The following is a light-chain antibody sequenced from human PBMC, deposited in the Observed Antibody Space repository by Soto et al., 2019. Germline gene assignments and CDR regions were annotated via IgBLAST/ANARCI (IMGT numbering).Light chain of an antibody. Sequence: QSVLTQPPSVSGAPGQRVTISCTGNSSNIGAGYDVHWYQQLPGKAPKLLIFGNSHRPSGVPDRFFGSKSGTSASLAITGLQAEDEADYYCCSFALRSTLIFGGGTKLTVL. J-gene: IGLJ2*01. V-gene: IGLV1-40*01. CDR2: GNS. CDR3: CSFALRSTLI. CDR1: SSNIGAGYD.